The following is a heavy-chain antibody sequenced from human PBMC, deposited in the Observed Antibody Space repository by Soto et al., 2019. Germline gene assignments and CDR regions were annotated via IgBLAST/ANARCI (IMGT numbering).Heavy chain of an antibody. CDR1: GGTFSSYA. Sequence: QVQLVQSGAEVKKPGSSVKVSCKASGGTFSSYAISWVGQAPGQGLEWMGGIIPIFGTANYAQELQGRVTITADESTSTAYMELSSLRSEDTAVYYCARRSPGPVAGTFDYWGQGTLVTVSS. D-gene: IGHD6-19*01. CDR2: IIPIFGTA. CDR3: ARRSPGPVAGTFDY. V-gene: IGHV1-69*01. J-gene: IGHJ4*02.